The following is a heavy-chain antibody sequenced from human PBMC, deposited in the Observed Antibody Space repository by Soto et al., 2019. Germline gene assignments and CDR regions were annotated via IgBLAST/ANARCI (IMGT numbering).Heavy chain of an antibody. V-gene: IGHV1-8*01. Sequence: ASLKVSCKASGYTFTSYVINWVRQATGQGLEWMGWMNPNTRNSGYAQKFQCTVTMTRNTSISTAYMELSSLRTEDTDVYYCASPARNYDFWSGYSFDIWGQGTMVTVSS. CDR2: MNPNTRNS. J-gene: IGHJ3*02. CDR1: GYTFTSYV. D-gene: IGHD3-3*01. CDR3: ASPARNYDFWSGYSFDI.